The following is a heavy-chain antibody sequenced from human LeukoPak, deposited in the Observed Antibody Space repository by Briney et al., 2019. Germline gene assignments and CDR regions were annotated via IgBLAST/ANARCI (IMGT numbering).Heavy chain of an antibody. V-gene: IGHV3-23*01. CDR1: GFTFSSYA. D-gene: IGHD1-20*01. J-gene: IGHJ4*02. Sequence: GGSLRLSCAASGFTFSSYAMSWVRQAPGKGLEWVSAISGGGGSTYYADSVKGRFTISRDNSKNTLYLQMNNLRAEDTAVYYCAKDRGITGTAGFDYWGQGTLVTVSS. CDR3: AKDRGITGTAGFDY. CDR2: ISGGGGST.